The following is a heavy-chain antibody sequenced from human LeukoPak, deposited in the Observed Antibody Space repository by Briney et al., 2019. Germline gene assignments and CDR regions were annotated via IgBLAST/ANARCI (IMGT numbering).Heavy chain of an antibody. V-gene: IGHV3-23*01. Sequence: GGSXRXXXXXXXXXXXXYXXSWVRXAPGKGLEWVSAISGSGGSTYYADSVKGRFTISRDNSKNTLYLQMNSLRAEDTAVYYCAKDTVIWFGESGELDYWGQGTLVTVSS. CDR2: ISGSGGST. CDR3: AKDTVIWFGESGELDY. J-gene: IGHJ4*02. CDR1: XXXXXXYX. D-gene: IGHD3-10*01.